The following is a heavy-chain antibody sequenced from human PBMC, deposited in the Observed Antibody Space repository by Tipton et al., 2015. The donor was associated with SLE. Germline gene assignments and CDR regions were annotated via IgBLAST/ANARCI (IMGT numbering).Heavy chain of an antibody. CDR3: ARVGVGATTGYYYYYMDV. D-gene: IGHD1-26*01. CDR1: GGSISSYY. J-gene: IGHJ6*03. CDR2: IFTSGST. Sequence: GLVKPSETLSLTCTVSGGSISSYYWSWIRQPPGKGLEWIGYIFTSGSTNYNPSLKSRVTISVDTSKNQFSLKLSSVTAADTAVYYCARVGVGATTGYYYYYMDVWGKGTTVTVSS. V-gene: IGHV4-4*08.